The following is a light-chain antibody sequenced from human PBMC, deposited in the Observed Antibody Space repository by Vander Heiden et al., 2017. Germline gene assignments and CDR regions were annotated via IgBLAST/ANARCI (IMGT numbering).Light chain of an antibody. J-gene: IGKJ1*01. V-gene: IGKV1-39*01. Sequence: DIQMTQSPSSLSASVGDRVTITCRASQSISSYLNWYQQKPGKAPKRLIYAASSLQSGVPSRFSGSGSGTDCTLTISSLQPEDFATYYCQQSYSTPRTFGQGTKVEIK. CDR1: QSISSY. CDR2: AAS. CDR3: QQSYSTPRT.